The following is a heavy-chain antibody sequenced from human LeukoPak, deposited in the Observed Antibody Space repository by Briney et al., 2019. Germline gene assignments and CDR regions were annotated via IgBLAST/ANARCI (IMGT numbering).Heavy chain of an antibody. V-gene: IGHV4-39*01. Sequence: SETLSLTCTVSGGSISSSYYYWGWVRQPPGKGLEWIGSLYYSGWSTYYNPSLKSRVTISVDTSKTQFSLKLNSVTAADTAVYYCARLGCSSASCYPGNWGQGTLVTVSS. D-gene: IGHD2-2*01. CDR1: GGSISSSYYY. J-gene: IGHJ4*02. CDR2: LYYSGWST. CDR3: ARLGCSSASCYPGN.